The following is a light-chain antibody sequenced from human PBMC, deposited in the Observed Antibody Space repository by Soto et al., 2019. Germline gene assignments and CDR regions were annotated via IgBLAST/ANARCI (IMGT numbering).Light chain of an antibody. CDR2: GAS. J-gene: IGKJ1*01. Sequence: EIVMTQSPATLSVSPGERATLSCRASQSVGSNLAWYQQKPGQAPRFLIYGASSRATGIPARFSGSGSGTEFTLTISSLQSEDSAVYYCQQYNNWPPWTFGQGTRVEIK. CDR3: QQYNNWPPWT. V-gene: IGKV3-15*01. CDR1: QSVGSN.